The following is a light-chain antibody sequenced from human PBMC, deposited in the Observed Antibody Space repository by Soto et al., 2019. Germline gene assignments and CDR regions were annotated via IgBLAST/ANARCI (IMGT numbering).Light chain of an antibody. J-gene: IGKJ2*01. V-gene: IGKV1-27*01. CDR3: QKYNSAPNT. Sequence: DVQMTQSPSSLSASVGDIVTITCRASRDISSSLAWYQQKPGKVPKLLIYAASTLHAGVQSRFSGSGSGTFFTLPINSLQPEDVATYYCQKYNSAPNTFGRGTRLEIK. CDR1: RDISSS. CDR2: AAS.